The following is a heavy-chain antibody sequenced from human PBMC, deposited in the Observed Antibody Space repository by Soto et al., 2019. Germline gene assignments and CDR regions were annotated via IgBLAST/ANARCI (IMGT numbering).Heavy chain of an antibody. V-gene: IGHV3-23*01. Sequence: EVQLLESGGGLVQPGGSLRLSCAASGFTFSSYAMSWVRQAPGKGLEWVSAISGSGGTTYYADSVKGRFTISRDNSKNTLYLQMNSLRVEDTAVYYCAKDISTSGSVTSRVSFDYWGQGTLVTVSS. J-gene: IGHJ4*02. CDR1: GFTFSSYA. CDR2: ISGSGGTT. D-gene: IGHD1-1*01. CDR3: AKDISTSGSVTSRVSFDY.